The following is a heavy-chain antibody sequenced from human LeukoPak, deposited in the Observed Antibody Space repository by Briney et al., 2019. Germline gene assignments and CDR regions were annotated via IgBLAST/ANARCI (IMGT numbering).Heavy chain of an antibody. CDR3: ARDLAAAGTIDP. Sequence: PSETLSLTCTVSGGSISSYYWSWIRQPPGKGLEWIGYIYYSGSTNYNPSLKSRVTISEDTSKNQFSLKLSSVTAADTVVYYCARDLAAAGTIDPWGQGTLVTVSS. CDR1: GGSISSYY. D-gene: IGHD6-13*01. J-gene: IGHJ5*02. CDR2: IYYSGST. V-gene: IGHV4-59*01.